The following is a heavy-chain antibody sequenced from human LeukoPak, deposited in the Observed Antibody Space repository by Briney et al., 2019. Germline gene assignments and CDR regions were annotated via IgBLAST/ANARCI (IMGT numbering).Heavy chain of an antibody. Sequence: GASVKVSCKASGYTFTNYGISWVRQAPGQGLEWMGWISSYSGNTNYSQNFQGRVTMTTDTSTSTAFMELRSLRSGDTAVYYCARSGVGYFYDNTGYSPLAYWGEGALVSVSS. CDR1: GYTFTNYG. CDR2: ISSYSGNT. J-gene: IGHJ4*02. D-gene: IGHD3-22*01. CDR3: ARSGVGYFYDNTGYSPLAY. V-gene: IGHV1-18*01.